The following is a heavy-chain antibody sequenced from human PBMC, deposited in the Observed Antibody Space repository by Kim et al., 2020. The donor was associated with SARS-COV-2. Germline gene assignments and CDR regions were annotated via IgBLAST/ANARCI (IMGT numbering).Heavy chain of an antibody. CDR3: ARHAPNTSNRPFDY. D-gene: IGHD2-2*02. CDR1: GGSISSSTYY. CDR2: VYYSGST. V-gene: IGHV4-39*01. Sequence: SETLSLTCTVSGGSISSSTYYWGWIRHPPGKGLQWIGSVYYSGSTHYNPSLKSRVTISVDTSKNQFSLILSSVTAADTAVFYCARHAPNTSNRPFDYWGQGTLVTVSS. J-gene: IGHJ4*02.